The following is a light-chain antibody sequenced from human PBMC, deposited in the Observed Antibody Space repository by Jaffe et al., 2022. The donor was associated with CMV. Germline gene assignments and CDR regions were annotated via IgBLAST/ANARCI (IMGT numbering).Light chain of an antibody. V-gene: IGLV2-23*02. Sequence: QSALTQPASVSGSPGQSITISCTGTSSDVGSYNLVSWYQQHPGKAPKLMIYEVSKRPSGVSNRFSGSKSGNTASLTISGLQAEDEADYYCCSYAAQGVFGGGTKLTVL. CDR2: EVS. J-gene: IGLJ3*02. CDR1: SSDVGSYNL. CDR3: CSYAAQGV.